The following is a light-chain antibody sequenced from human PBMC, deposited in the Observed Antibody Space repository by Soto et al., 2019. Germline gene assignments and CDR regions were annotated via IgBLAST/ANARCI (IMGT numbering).Light chain of an antibody. J-gene: IGLJ1*01. CDR1: SSDIGGYDY. Sequence: QSVLTQPASVSGSPGQSTTISCTGTSSDIGGYDYVSWYQHHPGKAPKFIIYGVTNRPSGVSHRFSGSKSANTASLTISGLQAEDEADYYCTSYTSSSTHVFGTGTKVTVL. CDR2: GVT. CDR3: TSYTSSSTHV. V-gene: IGLV2-14*01.